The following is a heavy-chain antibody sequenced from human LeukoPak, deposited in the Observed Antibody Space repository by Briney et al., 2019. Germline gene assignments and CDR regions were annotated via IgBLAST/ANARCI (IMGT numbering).Heavy chain of an antibody. J-gene: IGHJ4*02. V-gene: IGHV4-39*01. Sequence: PSETLSLTCTVSGGSISSSSYYWGWIRQPPGKGLEWIGSIYYSGSTYYNPSLKSRVTISVDTSKNQFSLKLSSVTAADTAVYYCASTQWLVPTNFDYWGQGTLVTVSS. CDR3: ASTQWLVPTNFDY. CDR1: GGSISSSSYY. CDR2: IYYSGST. D-gene: IGHD6-19*01.